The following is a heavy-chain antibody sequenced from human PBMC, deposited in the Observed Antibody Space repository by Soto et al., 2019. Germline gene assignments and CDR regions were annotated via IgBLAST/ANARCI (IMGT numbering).Heavy chain of an antibody. V-gene: IGHV4-39*01. J-gene: IGHJ4*02. CDR3: ARHRATVTTPFDY. Sequence: QLQLQESGPGLVKPSETLSLTCTVSGGSISSSSYYWGWIRQPPGKGLEWIGSIYYSGSTYYNPYLKSRVTISVDTSKNQFSLKLSSVTAADTAVYYCARHRATVTTPFDYWGQGTLVTVSS. D-gene: IGHD4-17*01. CDR1: GGSISSSSYY. CDR2: IYYSGST.